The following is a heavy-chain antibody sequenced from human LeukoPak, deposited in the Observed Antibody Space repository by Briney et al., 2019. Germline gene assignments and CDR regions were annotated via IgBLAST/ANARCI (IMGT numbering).Heavy chain of an antibody. Sequence: GGSLRLSCTVSGFTVSSNSWSWVRQAPGKGLEWVSSISGSGGNVYYAGSVRGRFTISRDNSKNTVYLQMNSLRAEDTATYYCARDIRNYYDSGAYGWFDPWGQGTLVPVSS. J-gene: IGHJ5*02. D-gene: IGHD3-10*01. CDR1: GFTVSSNS. CDR3: ARDIRNYYDSGAYGWFDP. V-gene: IGHV3-23*01. CDR2: ISGSGGNV.